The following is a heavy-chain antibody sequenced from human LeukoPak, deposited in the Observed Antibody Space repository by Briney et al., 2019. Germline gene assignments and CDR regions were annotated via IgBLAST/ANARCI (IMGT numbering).Heavy chain of an antibody. J-gene: IGHJ4*02. CDR1: GYTFTGYY. D-gene: IGHD3-10*01. CDR2: INPNSGGT. V-gene: IGHV1-2*02. CDR3: ARVLSGSGSYYIDY. Sequence: ASVTVSCKASGYTFTGYYMHWVRQAPGQGLEWMGWINPNSGGTNYAQKFQGRVTMTRDTSISTAYMELSRLRSDDTAVYYCARVLSGSGSYYIDYWGQGTLVTVSS.